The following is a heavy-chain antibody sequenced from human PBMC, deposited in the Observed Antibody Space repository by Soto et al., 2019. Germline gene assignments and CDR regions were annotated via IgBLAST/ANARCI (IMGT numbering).Heavy chain of an antibody. D-gene: IGHD4-4*01. CDR1: GGSISSSSYY. CDR2: IYYSGST. V-gene: IGHV4-39*07. J-gene: IGHJ6*02. CDR3: ARARGLTDYSNYSYYYYGMDV. Sequence: SETLSLTCTVSGGSISSSSYYWGWIRQPPGKGLEWIGSIYYSGSTYYNPSLKSRVTISVDTSKNQFSLKLSSVTAADTAVYYCARARGLTDYSNYSYYYYGMDVWGQGTTVTVSS.